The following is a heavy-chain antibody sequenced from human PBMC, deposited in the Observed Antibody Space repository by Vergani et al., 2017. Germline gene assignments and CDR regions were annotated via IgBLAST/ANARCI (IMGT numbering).Heavy chain of an antibody. V-gene: IGHV3-11*04. CDR1: GGSISSYY. D-gene: IGHD6-19*01. CDR2: ISSSSSTI. Sequence: QVQLQESGPGLVKPSETLSLTCTVSGGSISSYYWSWIRQPAGKGLEWVSYISSSSSTIYYADSVKGRFTISRDNAKNSLYLQMNSLRAEDTAVYYCARDSQWLVSTAFDYWGQGTLVTVSS. J-gene: IGHJ4*02. CDR3: ARDSQWLVSTAFDY.